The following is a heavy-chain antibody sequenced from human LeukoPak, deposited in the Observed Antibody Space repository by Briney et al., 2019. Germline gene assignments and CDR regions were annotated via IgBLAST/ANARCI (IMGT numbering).Heavy chain of an antibody. CDR3: AKAPDSVWGRYRNNYFDT. V-gene: IGHV3-74*01. CDR2: IISGGSRT. Sequence: GGPLTLPCAASGFPFSSHWMHWVAQAPGKGLVWVSRIISGGSRTNSAAPVKGHFTISSDNSTILPAPQITNRRGDGTAVSYCAKAPDSVWGRYRNNYFDTWGQGVLVSVS. J-gene: IGHJ5*02. D-gene: IGHD3-16*02. CDR1: GFPFSSHW.